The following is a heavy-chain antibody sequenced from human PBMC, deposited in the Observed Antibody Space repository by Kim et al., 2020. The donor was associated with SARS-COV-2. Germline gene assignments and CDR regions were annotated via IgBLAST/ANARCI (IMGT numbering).Heavy chain of an antibody. V-gene: IGHV3-23*01. D-gene: IGHD6-19*01. Sequence: QSTISRDNPKNTLYLQMNSLRAEDTAVYYCAKDSTGIAVAGSYSYFDYWGQGTLVTVSS. CDR3: AKDSTGIAVAGSYSYFDY. J-gene: IGHJ4*02.